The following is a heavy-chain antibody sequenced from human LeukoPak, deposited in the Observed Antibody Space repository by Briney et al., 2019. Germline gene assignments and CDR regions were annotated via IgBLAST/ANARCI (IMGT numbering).Heavy chain of an antibody. Sequence: SETLSLTCTVSGGSISSGSYYWSWIRQPAGKGLEWIGRIYTSGSTNYNPSLKSRVTISVDTSKNQFSLKLSSVTAADTAVYYCARFSGRSLSSSWTGVWFDPWGQGTLVTVSS. CDR1: GGSISSGSYY. J-gene: IGHJ5*02. V-gene: IGHV4-61*02. D-gene: IGHD6-13*01. CDR3: ARFSGRSLSSSWTGVWFDP. CDR2: IYTSGST.